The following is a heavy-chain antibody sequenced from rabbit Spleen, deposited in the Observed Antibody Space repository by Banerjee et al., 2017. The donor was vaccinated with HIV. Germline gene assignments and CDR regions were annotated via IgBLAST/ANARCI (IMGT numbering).Heavy chain of an antibody. CDR2: IDPVFGST. CDR3: ARDDGSYDYIDGYFNL. D-gene: IGHD6-1*01. J-gene: IGHJ4*01. CDR1: AFDFSTYY. Sequence: TVSAFDFSTYYMSWVRQAPGKGLEWIGYIDPVFGSTVYASWVNGRFTISRHNAQNTLYLQLNSLTVADTATYFCARDDGSYDYIDGYFNLWGQGTLVTVS. V-gene: IGHV1S7*01.